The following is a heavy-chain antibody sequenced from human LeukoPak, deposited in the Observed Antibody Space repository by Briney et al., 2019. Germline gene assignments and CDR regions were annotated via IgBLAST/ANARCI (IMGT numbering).Heavy chain of an antibody. J-gene: IGHJ3*02. CDR1: GGSISSYY. Sequence: SETLSLTCTVSGGSISSYYWSWIRQPPGKGLEWIGYIYYSGSTNYNPSLKSRVTISVDTSKNQFSLKLSSVTAADTAVYYCARXXXTMIVVPWAAFDIWGQGTMVTVSS. V-gene: IGHV4-59*01. D-gene: IGHD3-22*01. CDR2: IYYSGST. CDR3: ARXXXTMIVVPWAAFDI.